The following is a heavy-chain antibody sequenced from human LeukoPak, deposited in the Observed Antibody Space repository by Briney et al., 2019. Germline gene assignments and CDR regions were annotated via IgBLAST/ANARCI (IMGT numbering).Heavy chain of an antibody. Sequence: SETLSLTCAVYGGSFSGYYWSWIRQPPGKGLEWIGEINHSGSTNYNPSLKSRVTISVDTSKNQFSLKLSSVTAADTAVYYCDGFGVVKDSNWFDPWGQGTLVTVSS. CDR1: GGSFSGYY. J-gene: IGHJ5*02. CDR2: INHSGST. D-gene: IGHD3-3*01. V-gene: IGHV4-34*01. CDR3: DGFGVVKDSNWFDP.